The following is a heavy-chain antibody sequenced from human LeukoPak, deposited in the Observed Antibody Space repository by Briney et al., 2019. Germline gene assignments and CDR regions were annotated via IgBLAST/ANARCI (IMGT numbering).Heavy chain of an antibody. V-gene: IGHV1-18*01. Sequence: ASVKVSCKASGYTFTSYGISWVRQAPGQGLEWMGWISAYNGNTNYAQKLQGRVTMATDTSTSTAYMELRSLRSEDTAVYYCASRTRGVWVPAAIGDAFDIWGQGTMVTVSS. CDR2: ISAYNGNT. J-gene: IGHJ3*02. D-gene: IGHD2-2*01. CDR1: GYTFTSYG. CDR3: ASRTRGVWVPAAIGDAFDI.